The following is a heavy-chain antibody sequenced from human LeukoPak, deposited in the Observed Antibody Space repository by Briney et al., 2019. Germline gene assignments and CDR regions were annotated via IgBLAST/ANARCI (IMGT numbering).Heavy chain of an antibody. D-gene: IGHD2-15*01. CDR3: ARFPGRGSKAPYFYFDY. Sequence: GGSLRLSCAASGFTFSSYSMNWVRQAPGKGLERVAYISSSSSTIYYADSVKGRFTISRDNAKNSLYLQMNSLRAEDTAVYYCARFPGRGSKAPYFYFDYWGQGTLVTVSS. J-gene: IGHJ4*02. CDR2: ISSSSSTI. CDR1: GFTFSSYS. V-gene: IGHV3-48*01.